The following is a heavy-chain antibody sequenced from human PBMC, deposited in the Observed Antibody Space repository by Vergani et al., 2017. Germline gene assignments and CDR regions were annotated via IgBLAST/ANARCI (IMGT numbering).Heavy chain of an antibody. J-gene: IGHJ3*02. D-gene: IGHD3-10*01. CDR1: GFIFNNAW. CDR3: ARDEAGAGAFDI. Sequence: VQLVESGGGLVKPGGSLRLSCEASGFIFNNAWMSWIRQAPGKGLEWVSYISSSGSTIYYADSVKGRFTISRDNAKNSLYLQMNSLRAEDTAVYYCARDEAGAGAFDIWGQGTMVTVSS. CDR2: ISSSGSTI. V-gene: IGHV3-11*01.